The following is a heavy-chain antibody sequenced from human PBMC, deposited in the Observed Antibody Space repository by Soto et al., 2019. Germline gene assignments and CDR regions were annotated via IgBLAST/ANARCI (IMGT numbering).Heavy chain of an antibody. J-gene: IGHJ2*01. CDR3: ARDYDVNTALDYWYFDL. CDR1: GGSIRNYY. V-gene: IGHV4-4*07. Sequence: QVQLQESGPGLVRPSETLSLTCTVSGGSIRNYYWAWIRQSAGTGLEWIGRIYPSGRTHYNPSITGRVTMSIDTSKNQFSLRLTSVTAADTATYYCARDYDVNTALDYWYFDLWGRCTLVTVSS. CDR2: IYPSGRT. D-gene: IGHD5-18*01.